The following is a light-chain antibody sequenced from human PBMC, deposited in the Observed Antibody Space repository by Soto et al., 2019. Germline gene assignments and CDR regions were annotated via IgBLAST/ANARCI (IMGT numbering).Light chain of an antibody. Sequence: DIQMTQSPSTLSASVGDRVTITCRASQSIGSWLAWYQQKPGKAPNLLIYKAPSLEGGVPSRLSGRVSGTEFTLTISTLQPDYFPTYYYQQYYYYYTFEHATKLQIK. CDR2: KAP. CDR3: QQYYYYYT. V-gene: IGKV1-5*03. J-gene: IGKJ2*01. CDR1: QSIGSW.